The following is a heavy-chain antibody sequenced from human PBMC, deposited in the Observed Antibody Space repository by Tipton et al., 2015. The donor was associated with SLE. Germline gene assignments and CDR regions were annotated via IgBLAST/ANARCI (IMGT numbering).Heavy chain of an antibody. CDR3: AKYYYGTPSEGHGMGV. Sequence: TLSLTCAVSGGSLNRSTDYWGWIRQPPGKGLEWIGSVSYGGSTYYNPSLKSRVTISVDTSKNQFSLKLSSVTAADTALYYCAKYYYGTPSEGHGMGVWGQGTAVTVSS. CDR1: GGSLNRSTDY. J-gene: IGHJ6*02. CDR2: VSYGGST. D-gene: IGHD2/OR15-2a*01. V-gene: IGHV4-39*07.